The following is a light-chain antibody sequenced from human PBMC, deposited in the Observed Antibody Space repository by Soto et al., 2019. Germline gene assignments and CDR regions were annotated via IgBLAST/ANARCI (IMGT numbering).Light chain of an antibody. CDR1: SSNIGAGSD. CDR2: GDN. CDR3: QSYDSSLSAWV. J-gene: IGLJ3*02. Sequence: QSVLTQPPSVSGAPGQRVTISCTGSSSNIGAGSDVHWYQQLPGTAPKLLIYGDNNRPSGVPDRFSGSKSGTSASLAITGRQAEDEADYYCQSYDSSLSAWVFGGGTKLTVL. V-gene: IGLV1-40*01.